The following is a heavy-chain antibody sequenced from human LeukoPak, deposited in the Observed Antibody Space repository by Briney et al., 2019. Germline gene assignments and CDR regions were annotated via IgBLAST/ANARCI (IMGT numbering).Heavy chain of an antibody. CDR1: GFTVSSTY. CDR3: ARDRGDFWSGYYHAAFDY. D-gene: IGHD3-3*01. CDR2: TYSGGST. J-gene: IGHJ4*02. V-gene: IGHV3-66*01. Sequence: GGSLRLSCLASGFTVSSTYMSWVRQAPGKGLEWVSVTYSGGSTYYADSVKGRFTISRDNSKNTLYLQMNSLRAEDTAVYYCARDRGDFWSGYYHAAFDYWGQGTLVTVSS.